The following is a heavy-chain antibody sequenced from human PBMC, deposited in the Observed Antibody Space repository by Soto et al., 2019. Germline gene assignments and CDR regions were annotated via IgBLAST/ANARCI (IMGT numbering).Heavy chain of an antibody. D-gene: IGHD4-4*01. CDR3: ARSNPRSSYGMDV. Sequence: ASETLSLTCAVYGGSFSDYFWTWIRQPPGKGLEWIGYIYYSGSTNYNPSLKSRVTISVDTSKNQFSLKLSSVTAADTAVYYCARSNPRSSYGMDVWGQGTTVTVSS. V-gene: IGHV4-59*01. J-gene: IGHJ6*02. CDR2: IYYSGST. CDR1: GGSFSDYF.